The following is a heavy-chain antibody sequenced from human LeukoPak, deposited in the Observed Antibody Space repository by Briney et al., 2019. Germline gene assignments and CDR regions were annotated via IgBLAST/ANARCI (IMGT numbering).Heavy chain of an antibody. CDR2: VKSKTDGGTT. D-gene: IGHD6-19*01. CDR1: GFTFTNAW. CDR3: TTDRGSGWLGSYFDS. V-gene: IGHV3-15*01. J-gene: IGHJ4*02. Sequence: GGSLRLSCAASGFTFTNAWMSWVRQAPGKGLEWVGRVKSKTDGGTTDYAAPVKGRFTISRDDSKNTLYLQMNSLKTEDTAVYYCTTDRGSGWLGSYFDSWGQGTLVTASS.